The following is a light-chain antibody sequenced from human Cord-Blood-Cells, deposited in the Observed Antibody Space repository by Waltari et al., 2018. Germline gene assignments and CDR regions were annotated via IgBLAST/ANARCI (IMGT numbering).Light chain of an antibody. CDR2: VGTGGIVG. Sequence: QPVLTQPPSASASLGASVTPTCTLSSGYSNYKVDWYPRRPGKGPRFVLRVGTGGIVGAKGDGIPDRFSVLGSGLNRYLTIKNIQEEDESDYHCGADHGSGSNFVWVFGGGTKLTVL. CDR3: GADHGSGSNFVWV. V-gene: IGLV9-49*01. J-gene: IGLJ3*02. CDR1: SGYSNYK.